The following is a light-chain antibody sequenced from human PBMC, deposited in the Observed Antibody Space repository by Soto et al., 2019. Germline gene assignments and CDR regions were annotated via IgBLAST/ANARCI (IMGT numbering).Light chain of an antibody. V-gene: IGKV1-39*01. Sequence: DIQMTQSPSSLSASVGDRVTITCRASQSISSYLNWYQQKPGKAPKLLIYAASSLRSGVPSRFSGSGSGTDVTLTINSLQLEDFATYYCQQSYSTPFFGGETKVEIK. CDR1: QSISSY. J-gene: IGKJ4*01. CDR2: AAS. CDR3: QQSYSTPF.